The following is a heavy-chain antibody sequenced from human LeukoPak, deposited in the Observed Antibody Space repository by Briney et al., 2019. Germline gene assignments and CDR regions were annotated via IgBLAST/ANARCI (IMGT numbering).Heavy chain of an antibody. CDR3: AKDVRTKRPPPEGFDY. CDR2: IRSKAYGGTT. D-gene: IGHD1-14*01. CDR1: GFTFGDYA. J-gene: IGHJ4*02. Sequence: AGGSLRLSCTASGFTFGDYAMSWVRQAPGKGLEWVGFIRSKAYGGTTEYAASVKGRFTISRDDSKSIAYLQMNSLRVDDTAVYYCAKDVRTKRPPPEGFDYWGQGTLVTVSS. V-gene: IGHV3-49*04.